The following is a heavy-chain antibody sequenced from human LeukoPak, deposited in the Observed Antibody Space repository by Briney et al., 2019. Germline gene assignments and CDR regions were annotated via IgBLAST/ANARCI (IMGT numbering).Heavy chain of an antibody. V-gene: IGHV6-1*01. J-gene: IGHJ4*02. Sequence: SQTLSLTCVIYGDCVSSNSAAWNWIRQSPSRGFEWLGRTYYRSKWYNDYAVSVKSRITINPDTSKNQFSLQLNSVTPEDTAVYYCARVSAKGAGSSFDYWGQGTLVTVSS. CDR3: ARVSAKGAGSSFDY. D-gene: IGHD5/OR15-5a*01. CDR1: GDCVSSNSAA. CDR2: TYYRSKWYN.